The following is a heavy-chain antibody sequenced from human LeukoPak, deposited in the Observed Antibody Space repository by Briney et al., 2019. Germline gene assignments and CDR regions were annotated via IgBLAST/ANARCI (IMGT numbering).Heavy chain of an antibody. CDR3: ARDCWGAFDY. V-gene: IGHV4-59*01. CDR1: GGSISSYY. D-gene: IGHD3-16*01. Sequence: SETLSLTCTVSGGSISSYYWSWIRQPPGKGLEWIGYIYYSGSTNYNPSLKSRVTISVDTSKNQFSLKLSSVTAADTAVYYCARDCWGAFDYWGQGTLVTVSS. CDR2: IYYSGST. J-gene: IGHJ4*02.